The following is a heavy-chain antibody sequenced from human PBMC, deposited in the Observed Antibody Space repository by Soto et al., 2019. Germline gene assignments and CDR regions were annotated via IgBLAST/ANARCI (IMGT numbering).Heavy chain of an antibody. V-gene: IGHV3-23*01. Sequence: GFLRLSCAASGFTFGSYALSWVRQAPGKGLEWVSSISGSGGSTYYADSVKGRFTISRDNAKNTLYLQMNSLRAEDTAVYYCAKASYGDYVNYYGMDVWGQGTTVTVSS. CDR1: GFTFGSYA. D-gene: IGHD4-17*01. CDR3: AKASYGDYVNYYGMDV. CDR2: ISGSGGST. J-gene: IGHJ6*02.